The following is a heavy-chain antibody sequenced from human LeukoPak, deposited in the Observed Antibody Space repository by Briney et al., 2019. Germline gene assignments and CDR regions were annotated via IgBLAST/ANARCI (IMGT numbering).Heavy chain of an antibody. CDR1: GYTFSTFP. J-gene: IGHJ4*02. V-gene: IGHV7-4-1*01. D-gene: IGHD6-19*01. CDR3: ARGRRSGWYADYYFDY. Sequence: GASVKVSCKPSGYTFSTFPLNWLRQAPGQGLEWMGWINTNTGNPTYAQGFTGRFVFSLDTSVSTAYLQICSLKAEDTAVYYCARGRRSGWYADYYFDYWGQGTLVTVSS. CDR2: INTNTGNP.